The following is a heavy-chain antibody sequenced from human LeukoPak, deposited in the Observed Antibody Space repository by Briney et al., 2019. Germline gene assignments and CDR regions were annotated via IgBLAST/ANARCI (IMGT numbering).Heavy chain of an antibody. CDR2: IKSKTDGGTT. CDR3: TTDRYNWNDDGFDI. D-gene: IGHD1-1*01. CDR1: GFTFSNAW. J-gene: IGHJ3*02. V-gene: IGHV3-15*01. Sequence: PGGSLRLSCAASGFTFSNAWMSWVGQAPGKGLEWVGRIKSKTDGGTTDYAAPVQGRFTISRDDSKNTLSLQMNSLKTEDTAVYYCTTDRYNWNDDGFDIWGQGTMVTVSS.